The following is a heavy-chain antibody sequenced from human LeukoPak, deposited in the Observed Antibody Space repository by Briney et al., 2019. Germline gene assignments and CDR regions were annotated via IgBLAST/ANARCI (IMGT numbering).Heavy chain of an antibody. CDR2: IYYSGST. CDR1: GGSISSSSYY. CDR3: ARREYSAPTDY. Sequence: SETLSLTCTVSGGSISSSSYYWGWIRQPPGKALEWIGSIYYSGSTYYNPSLKSRVTISVDTSKNQFSLKLSSVTTADRDLYYCARREYSAPTDYWGQGTLVTVSS. D-gene: IGHD2/OR15-2a*01. J-gene: IGHJ4*02. V-gene: IGHV4-39*01.